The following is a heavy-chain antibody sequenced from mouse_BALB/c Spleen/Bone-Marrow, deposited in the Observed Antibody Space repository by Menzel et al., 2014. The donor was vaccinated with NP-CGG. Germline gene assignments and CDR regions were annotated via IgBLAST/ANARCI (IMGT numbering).Heavy chain of an antibody. CDR2: IYPSDSYT. D-gene: IGHD1-1*01. J-gene: IGHJ3*01. Sequence: QVQLQQSGAELVRPGASVKLSCKASGYTFTSYWINWVKQRPGRGLEWIGNIYPSDSYTNYNQKFKDKTTLTVDKSSSTAYMQLSSPTSEDSAVYYCTRVRGYGSRAWFAYWGQGTLVTVSA. V-gene: IGHV1-69*01. CDR1: GYTFTSYW. CDR3: TRVRGYGSRAWFAY.